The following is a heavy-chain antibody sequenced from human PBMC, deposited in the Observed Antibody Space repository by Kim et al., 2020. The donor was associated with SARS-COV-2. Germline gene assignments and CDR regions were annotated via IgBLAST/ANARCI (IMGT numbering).Heavy chain of an antibody. V-gene: IGHV3-11*05. CDR3: AREGGYTSGYFDY. Sequence: GGSLRLSCAATGFNFGDFYMHWIRQAPGKGLEWMSYIDYSSTYTNYADSVEGRFIVSRDNAKNSLYLQMNSVRPEDTAVYYCAREGGYTSGYFDYWGQGSLVTVSS. CDR2: IDYSSTYT. D-gene: IGHD3-10*01. J-gene: IGHJ4*02. CDR1: GFNFGDFY.